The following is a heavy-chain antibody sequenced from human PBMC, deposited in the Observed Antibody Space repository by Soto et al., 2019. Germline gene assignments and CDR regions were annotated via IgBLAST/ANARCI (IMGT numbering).Heavy chain of an antibody. D-gene: IGHD4-17*01. CDR2: ISWDSGKI. CDR1: GFSIDDFA. V-gene: IGHV3-9*01. Sequence: GGSLRLSCAASGFSIDDFAMHWVRQAPGKGLEWVSSISWDSGKIGYADSVTGRFSVSRDNAKNSLFLQMSSLKPEDTAFYFCAKDNPGRYGDYAYTWFHPWGQGTLVTVSS. J-gene: IGHJ5*02. CDR3: AKDNPGRYGDYAYTWFHP.